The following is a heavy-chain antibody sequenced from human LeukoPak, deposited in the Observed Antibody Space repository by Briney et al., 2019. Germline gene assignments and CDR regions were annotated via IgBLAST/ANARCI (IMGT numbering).Heavy chain of an antibody. J-gene: IGHJ4*02. Sequence: PGGSLRLSCAAPGFTVSSNYMSWVRQPPGKGLEWIGEIYHSGSTNYNPSLKSRVTISVDKSKNQFSLKLSSVTAADTAVYYCARAKNYGSGSYNWGQGTLVTVSS. CDR2: IYHSGST. V-gene: IGHV4-4*02. CDR1: GFTVSSNY. CDR3: ARAKNYGSGSYN. D-gene: IGHD3-10*01.